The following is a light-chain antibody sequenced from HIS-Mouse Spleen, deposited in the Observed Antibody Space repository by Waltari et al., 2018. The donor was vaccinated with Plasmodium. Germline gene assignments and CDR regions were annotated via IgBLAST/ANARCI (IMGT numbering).Light chain of an antibody. CDR3: MQALQTPRYT. J-gene: IGKJ2*01. V-gene: IGKV2-28*01. Sequence: DLVMTQSPLSLPVTPGEPASTACRSSQSLLHSNGYNYLDWYLQKPGQSPQLLIYLGSNRASGVPDRFSGSGSGTDFTLKISRVEAEDVGVYYCMQALQTPRYTFGQGTKLEIK. CDR1: QSLLHSNGYNY. CDR2: LGS.